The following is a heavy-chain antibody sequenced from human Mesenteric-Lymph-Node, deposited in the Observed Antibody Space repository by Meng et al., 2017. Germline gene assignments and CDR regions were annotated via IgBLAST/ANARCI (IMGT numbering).Heavy chain of an antibody. CDR3: ARDRDLWSAGGGWFNP. CDR2: IYYSGNT. J-gene: IGHJ5*02. Sequence: SETLSLTCTVSGGSISTYYWSWIRQSPGKGLEWIGFIYYSGNTNYNPSLNSRVTMSVDTSKNQFSLRLRSVTAADTAVYYCARDRDLWSAGGGWFNPWGQGILVTVSS. V-gene: IGHV4-59*01. CDR1: GGSISTYY. D-gene: IGHD2-8*01.